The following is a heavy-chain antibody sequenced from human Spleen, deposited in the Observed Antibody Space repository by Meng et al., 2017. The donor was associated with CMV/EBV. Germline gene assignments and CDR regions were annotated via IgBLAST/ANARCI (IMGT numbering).Heavy chain of an antibody. Sequence: GGSLRLSCAASGFSFTTYWMHWVRQAPGKGLEWVSCISSDGSTTTFADSVKGRFTISRDNSKNTLYLQMNSLRAEDTAVYYCARDGYSPVDYWGQGTLVTVSS. D-gene: IGHD5-18*01. CDR1: GFSFTTYW. J-gene: IGHJ4*02. CDR2: ISSDGSTT. V-gene: IGHV3-74*01. CDR3: ARDGYSPVDY.